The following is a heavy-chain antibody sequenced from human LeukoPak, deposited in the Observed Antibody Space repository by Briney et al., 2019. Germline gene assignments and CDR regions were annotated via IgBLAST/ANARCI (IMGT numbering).Heavy chain of an antibody. CDR3: ARDYCSSTSCYVFDY. CDR2: INPSGGST. J-gene: IGHJ4*02. CDR1: GYTFTSYY. D-gene: IGHD2-2*01. V-gene: IGHV1-46*01. Sequence: ASVKVSCKASGYTFTSYYMHWVRQAPGQGLEWMGIINPSGGSTNYAQKFQGRVTMTRDTSTSTVYMELSSLRSEDTAVYYCARDYCSSTSCYVFDYWGQGTLVTVSS.